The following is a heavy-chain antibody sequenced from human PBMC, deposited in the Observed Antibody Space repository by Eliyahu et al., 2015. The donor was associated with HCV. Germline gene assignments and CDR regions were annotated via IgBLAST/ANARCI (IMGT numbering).Heavy chain of an antibody. CDR3: ASQYYYDSSGYYYMNY. J-gene: IGHJ4*02. CDR1: GYTFTSXY. D-gene: IGHD3-22*01. Sequence: QVQLVQSGAEVKKPGASVKFSCKASGYTFTSXYMHWVRQAPGQGLEWMGIINPSGGSTSYAQKFQGRVTMTRDTSTSTVYMELSSLRSEDTAVYYCASQYYYDSSGYYYMNYWGQGTLVTVSS. V-gene: IGHV1-46*01. CDR2: INPSGGST.